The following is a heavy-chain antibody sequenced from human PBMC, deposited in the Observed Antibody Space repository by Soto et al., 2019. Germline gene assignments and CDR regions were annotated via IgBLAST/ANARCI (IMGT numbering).Heavy chain of an antibody. CDR3: AKDSTYYFDTSGYPDY. CDR2: IIADGGST. Sequence: PGGYLRLSCAASGFTFASYAMSWVRQAPGEGLEWVSTIIADGGSTYYADSVKGRFTISRDNPKNTLYLQVNSLRAEDTAVYYCAKDSTYYFDTSGYPDYWGQGTQVTVSS. V-gene: IGHV3-23*01. CDR1: GFTFASYA. J-gene: IGHJ4*02. D-gene: IGHD3-22*01.